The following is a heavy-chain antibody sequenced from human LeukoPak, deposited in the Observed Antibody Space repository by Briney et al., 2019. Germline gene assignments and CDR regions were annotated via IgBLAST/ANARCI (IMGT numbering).Heavy chain of an antibody. CDR2: MSYDGSNK. CDR3: ARDTGGIITMILYYFDY. J-gene: IGHJ4*02. Sequence: GGSLRLSCAASGFTFSSYAMHWVRQAPGKGLEWVAVMSYDGSNKYYADSVKGRFTISRDNSKNTLYLQMNSLRAEDTAVYYCARDTGGIITMILYYFDYWGQGTLVTVSS. D-gene: IGHD3-22*01. CDR1: GFTFSSYA. V-gene: IGHV3-30-3*01.